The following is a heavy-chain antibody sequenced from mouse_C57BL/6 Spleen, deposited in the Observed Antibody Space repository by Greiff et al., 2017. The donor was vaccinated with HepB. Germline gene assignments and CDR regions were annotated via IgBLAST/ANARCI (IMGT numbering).Heavy chain of an antibody. Sequence: QVQLKQPGAELVKPGASVKMSCKASGYTFTSYWITWVKQRPGQGLEWIGDIYPGSGSTNYNEKFKSKATLTVDTSSSTAYMQLSSLTSEDSAVYYCAREGSSPYYFDYWGQGTTLTVSS. V-gene: IGHV1-55*01. D-gene: IGHD1-1*01. J-gene: IGHJ2*01. CDR1: GYTFTSYW. CDR2: IYPGSGST. CDR3: AREGSSPYYFDY.